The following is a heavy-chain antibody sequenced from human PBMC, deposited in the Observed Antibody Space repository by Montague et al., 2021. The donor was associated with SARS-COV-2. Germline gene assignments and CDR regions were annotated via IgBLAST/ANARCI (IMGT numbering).Heavy chain of an antibody. CDR2: IYDSGST. V-gene: IGHV4-31*03. Sequence: TLSLTCTVSGGSISSGGYYWSWIRQHPGKGLEWSGYIYDSGSTYYNPSLKSRVTISVDTYKNQFSLKLSSVTAADTAVYYCARVHIVVVTAMRYFDLWGRGTLVTVSS. J-gene: IGHJ2*01. CDR3: ARVHIVVVTAMRYFDL. D-gene: IGHD2-21*02. CDR1: GGSISSGGYY.